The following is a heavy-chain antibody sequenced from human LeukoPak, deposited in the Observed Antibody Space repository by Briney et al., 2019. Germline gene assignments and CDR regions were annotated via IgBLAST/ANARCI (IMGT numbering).Heavy chain of an antibody. Sequence: GGSLRLSCAASGFTFSRYTMNWVRQAPGKGLEWVSSISSSSSYIYYADSVKGRFTISRDNAKNSLYLQMNSLRAEDTAVYSCARVGDFDSSGYYYVGAYYFDYWGQGTLVTVSS. J-gene: IGHJ4*02. CDR2: ISSSSSYI. CDR1: GFTFSRYT. CDR3: ARVGDFDSSGYYYVGAYYFDY. D-gene: IGHD3-22*01. V-gene: IGHV3-21*01.